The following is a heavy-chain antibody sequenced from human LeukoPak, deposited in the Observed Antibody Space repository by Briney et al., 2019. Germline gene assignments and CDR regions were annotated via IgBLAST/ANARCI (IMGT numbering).Heavy chain of an antibody. CDR2: ISGSGGST. D-gene: IGHD2-15*01. V-gene: IGHV3-23*01. CDR1: GFTFSSYA. Sequence: PGGSLRLSCAASGFTFSSYAMNWVRQAPGKGLEWVSAISGSGGSTYYADSVKGRFTISRDNSKNTLYLQMNSLRAEDTAVYYCAKELVGFVVVVAATRGRSGWYRGYWGQGTLVTVSS. J-gene: IGHJ4*02. CDR3: AKELVGFVVVVAATRGRSGWYRGY.